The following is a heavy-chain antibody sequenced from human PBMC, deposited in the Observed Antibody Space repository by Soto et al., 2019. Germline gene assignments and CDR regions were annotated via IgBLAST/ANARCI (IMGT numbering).Heavy chain of an antibody. CDR1: GGTFSSYT. J-gene: IGHJ6*02. CDR3: ARTVDTAMVSSYYGMDV. D-gene: IGHD5-18*01. Sequence: QVQLVQSGAEVKKPGSSVKVSCKASGGTFSSYTISWVRQAPGQGLEWMGRIIPILGIANYAQKFQGRVTITEDKSTSTAYMELSSLRSEDTAVYYCARTVDTAMVSSYYGMDVWGQGTTVTVSS. CDR2: IIPILGIA. V-gene: IGHV1-69*02.